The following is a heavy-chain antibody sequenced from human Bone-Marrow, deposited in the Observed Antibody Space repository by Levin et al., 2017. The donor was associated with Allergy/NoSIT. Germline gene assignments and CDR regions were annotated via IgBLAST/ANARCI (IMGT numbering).Heavy chain of an antibody. CDR1: GYTFIDHY. Sequence: PVASVKVSCNTSGYTFIDHYIHWVRQAPGQGLQWMGWINPKSGGTNYAQKFQGRVTMTRDTSTSAFFMEVTRLRDDDTALYYCARDRAQGGNSGGFDIWGRGTQVIVSS. CDR3: ARDRAQGGNSGGFDI. D-gene: IGHD6-19*01. V-gene: IGHV1-2*02. CDR2: INPKSGGT. J-gene: IGHJ3*02.